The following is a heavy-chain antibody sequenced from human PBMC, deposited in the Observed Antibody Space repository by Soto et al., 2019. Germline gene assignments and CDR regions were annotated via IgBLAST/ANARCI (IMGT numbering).Heavy chain of an antibody. V-gene: IGHV3-7*03. CDR1: GFTFSRYW. CDR3: ARDLGYYDSSGYYYYYYGMDV. Sequence: GGSLRLSCAASGFTFSRYWMSWVRQAPGKGLEWVANIKQDGSEKYYVDSVKGRFTISRDNAKNSLYLQMNSLRAEDTAVYYCARDLGYYDSSGYYYYYYGMDVWGQGTTVTVSS. D-gene: IGHD3-22*01. J-gene: IGHJ6*02. CDR2: IKQDGSEK.